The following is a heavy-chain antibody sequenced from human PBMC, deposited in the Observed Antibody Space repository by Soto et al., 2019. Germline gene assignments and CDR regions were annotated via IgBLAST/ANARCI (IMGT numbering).Heavy chain of an antibody. CDR1: DDSINSDKYY. CDR2: IYYRGNA. V-gene: IGHV4-39*01. CDR3: ARLEGLATISYSFDF. J-gene: IGHJ4*02. D-gene: IGHD3-9*01. Sequence: QLQLQESGTGLVKPSEPLSLTCSVSDDSINSDKYYWGWIRQPPGKGLDWIGSIYYRGNAYYNPSLQTRVSISLDKSRSQFSLKLNSVTAADSAVYFCARLEGLATISYSFDFWGPGALVTVSS.